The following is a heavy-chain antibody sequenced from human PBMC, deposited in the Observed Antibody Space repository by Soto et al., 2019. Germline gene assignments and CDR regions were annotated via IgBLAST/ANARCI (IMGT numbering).Heavy chain of an antibody. CDR1: GGTFSSYA. Sequence: EASVKVSCKASGGTFSSYAISWVRQAPGQGLEWMGGIIPIFGTANYAQKFQGRVTITADKSTSTAYMELSSLRSEDTAVYYCARDEEVQGRYFDWLLYNYYYGMDVWGQGTTVTVSS. D-gene: IGHD3-9*01. V-gene: IGHV1-69*06. CDR2: IIPIFGTA. J-gene: IGHJ6*02. CDR3: ARDEEVQGRYFDWLLYNYYYGMDV.